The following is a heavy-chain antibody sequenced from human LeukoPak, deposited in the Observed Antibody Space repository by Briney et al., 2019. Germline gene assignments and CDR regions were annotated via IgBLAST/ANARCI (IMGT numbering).Heavy chain of an antibody. CDR1: GFTVSSNY. CDR3: ARDLGIGSYGMDV. Sequence: GGSLRLSCAASGFTVSSNYMSWVRQAPGQGLEWVSVIYSGGSSYYADSVKGRCTISRDNSKNTLYLQMNSLTAEDTAVYYCARDLGIGSYGMDVWGQGTTVTVSS. J-gene: IGHJ6*02. D-gene: IGHD1-26*01. CDR2: IYSGGSS. V-gene: IGHV3-66*01.